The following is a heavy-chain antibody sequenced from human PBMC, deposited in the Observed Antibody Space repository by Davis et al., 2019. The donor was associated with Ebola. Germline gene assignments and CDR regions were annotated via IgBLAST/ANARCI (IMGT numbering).Heavy chain of an antibody. Sequence: GESLKISCKGSGYNFATYWIGWVRQMPGKGLEWMGIIYPGDSDTRYSPSFRGQVTISADKSTKTAFLQWSSLKASDTAMYYCASLRRTITGMDDSFDIWGQGTMVTVSS. J-gene: IGHJ3*02. CDR2: IYPGDSDT. CDR1: GYNFATYW. CDR3: ASLRRTITGMDDSFDI. D-gene: IGHD2-8*02. V-gene: IGHV5-51*01.